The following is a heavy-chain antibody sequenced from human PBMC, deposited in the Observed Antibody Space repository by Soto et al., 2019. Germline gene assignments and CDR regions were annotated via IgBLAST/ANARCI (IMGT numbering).Heavy chain of an antibody. CDR3: ARGVPLRLVVLSYAPGEHRDLPSRPTPRFSDS. Sequence: LTCAVHGGPYSGSYWNWVRQSPGKGLEWIGEINHSGSINYNPSLKSRVTISVDTSKNQFSLKLRSMTAADTAIYYCARGVPLRLVVLSYAPGEHRDLPSRPTPRFSDS. V-gene: IGHV4-34*01. CDR2: INHSGSI. J-gene: IGHJ5*01. D-gene: IGHD2-15*01. CDR1: GGPYSGSY.